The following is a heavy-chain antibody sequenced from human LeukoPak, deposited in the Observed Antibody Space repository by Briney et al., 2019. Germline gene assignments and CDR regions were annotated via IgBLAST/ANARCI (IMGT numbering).Heavy chain of an antibody. Sequence: PSETLSLTCTVSGGSISRDYWSWIRQPPGKGLEWIGYIYYSGTTTYNPSLKSRVTISVDTSKKQFSLKLSSVTAVDTAVYYCARRESSSRDWFDPWGQGTLVTVSS. J-gene: IGHJ5*02. CDR2: IYYSGTT. D-gene: IGHD6-13*01. CDR1: GGSISRDY. CDR3: ARRESSSRDWFDP. V-gene: IGHV4-59*08.